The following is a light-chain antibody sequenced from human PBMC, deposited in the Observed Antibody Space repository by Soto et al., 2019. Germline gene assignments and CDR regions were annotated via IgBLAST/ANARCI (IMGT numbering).Light chain of an antibody. CDR2: DVT. CDR1: SSDIGSYNY. V-gene: IGLV2-14*03. J-gene: IGLJ1*01. Sequence: QSALTQPASVSGSPGQSITISCTGTSSDIGSYNYVSWYQQHPGQAPKLMIYDVTNRPSGVSNRFSGSKSGNTASLTISGLQAEGEADYYCSSPRSSSFYVFGTGTKVTVL. CDR3: SSPRSSSFYV.